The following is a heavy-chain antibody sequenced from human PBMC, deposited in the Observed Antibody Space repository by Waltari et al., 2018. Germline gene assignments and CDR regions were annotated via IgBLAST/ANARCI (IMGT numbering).Heavy chain of an antibody. CDR2: IYYSGST. J-gene: IGHJ4*02. CDR3: ARPSRAARDFDY. V-gene: IGHV4-39*07. Sequence: QLQLQESGPGLVKPSEPLSLTCTVSGGSISSSSYYWGWIRQPPGKGLEWIGSIYYSGSTYYNPSLKSRVTISVDTSKNQFSLKLSSVTAADTAVYYCARPSRAARDFDYWGQGTLVTVSS. CDR1: GGSISSSSYY. D-gene: IGHD6-6*01.